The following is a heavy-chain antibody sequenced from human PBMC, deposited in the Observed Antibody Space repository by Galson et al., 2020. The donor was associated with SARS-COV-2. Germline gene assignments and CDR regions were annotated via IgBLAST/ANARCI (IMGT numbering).Heavy chain of an antibody. V-gene: IGHV3-23*01. Sequence: GGSLRLSCAVSGFTFSNYVMTWVRQAPGKGLEWVSAVSGSGSSRNLADSVKGRFTISRDNSKNTLYLQMNSLRVEDTAVYYCAKRFGPNSGPRDMWGQGTMFTVSS. CDR2: VSGSGSSR. CDR3: AKRFGPNSGPRDM. J-gene: IGHJ3*02. D-gene: IGHD7-27*01. CDR1: GFTFSNYV.